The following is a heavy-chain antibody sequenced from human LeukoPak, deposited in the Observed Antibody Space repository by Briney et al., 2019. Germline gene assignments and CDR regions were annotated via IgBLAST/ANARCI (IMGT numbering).Heavy chain of an antibody. CDR2: IIPIFGIA. V-gene: IGHV1-69*04. CDR3: ARGHTVTNYHYYYYYYYGMDV. J-gene: IGHJ6*02. Sequence: VKVSCKASGGTFSSYAISWVRQAPGQGLEWMGRIIPIFGIANYAQKFQGRVTITADKSTSTAYMELSSLSSEDTAVYYCARGHTVTNYHYYYYYYYGMDVWGQGTTVTVSS. D-gene: IGHD4-17*01. CDR1: GGTFSSYA.